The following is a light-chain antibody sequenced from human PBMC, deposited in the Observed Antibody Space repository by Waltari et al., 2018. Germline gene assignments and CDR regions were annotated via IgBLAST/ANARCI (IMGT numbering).Light chain of an antibody. CDR1: QSISKW. V-gene: IGKV1-5*03. CDR2: KAS. Sequence: DIQMTQSPSTLSASVGDRVIFSCRASQSISKWLAWYQQNPGKAPKLLIYKASTLESGVPSRFSGSGSGTAFTLTISSLQHDDFATYYCQQYNSYSLLSFGGGTKVEIK. J-gene: IGKJ4*01. CDR3: QQYNSYSLLS.